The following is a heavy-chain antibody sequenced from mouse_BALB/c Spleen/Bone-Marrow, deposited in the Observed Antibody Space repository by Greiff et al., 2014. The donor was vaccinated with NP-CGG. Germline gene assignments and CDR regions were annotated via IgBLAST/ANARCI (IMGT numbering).Heavy chain of an antibody. V-gene: IGHV1-61*01. D-gene: IGHD1-1*01. CDR2: IHPSDSET. Sequence: QVQLQQSGAELVRPGASVKLSCKASGYSFTSYWMNWVKQRPGQGLEWIGMIHPSDSETRLNQKFKDKATLTVDKSSSTACMQLSSPTSEDSAVHYCAREREITTVVAGDWYFDVWGAGTTVTVSS. J-gene: IGHJ1*01. CDR1: GYSFTSYW. CDR3: AREREITTVVAGDWYFDV.